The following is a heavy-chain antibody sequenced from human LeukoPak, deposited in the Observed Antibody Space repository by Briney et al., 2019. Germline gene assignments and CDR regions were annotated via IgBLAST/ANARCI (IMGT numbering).Heavy chain of an antibody. J-gene: IGHJ4*02. CDR2: ISSSGSTI. V-gene: IGHV3-11*01. Sequence: PGGSLRLSCAASGFTFSDYYMSWIRQAPGKGLEWVSYISSSGSTIYYADSVKGRFTISRDNAKNSLYLQMNSLRAEDTAVYYCARAGDNTMIVPNFDYWGQGTLVTVSS. CDR3: ARAGDNTMIVPNFDY. D-gene: IGHD3-22*01. CDR1: GFTFSDYY.